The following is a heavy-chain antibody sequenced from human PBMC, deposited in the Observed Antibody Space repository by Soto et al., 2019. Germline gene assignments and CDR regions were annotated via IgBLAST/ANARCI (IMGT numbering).Heavy chain of an antibody. Sequence: PGGSLRLSCAASGFTFSSYSMNWVRQAPGKGLEWVSSISSSSSYIYYADSVKGRFTISRDNAKNSLYLQMNSLRAEDTAVYYCARNLEPDIVVVPAAPWDYWGQGTLVTVSS. CDR1: GFTFSSYS. CDR2: ISSSSSYI. J-gene: IGHJ4*02. V-gene: IGHV3-21*01. CDR3: ARNLEPDIVVVPAAPWDY. D-gene: IGHD2-2*01.